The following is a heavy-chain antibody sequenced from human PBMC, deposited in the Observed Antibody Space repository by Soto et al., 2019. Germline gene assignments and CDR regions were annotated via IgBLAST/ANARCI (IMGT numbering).Heavy chain of an antibody. V-gene: IGHV1-8*01. CDR1: GYTFTGYD. J-gene: IGHJ4*02. CDR2: VSPNSGYT. Sequence: QVQLVQSGAEVKKPGASVKVSCKASGYTFTGYDINWVRQAPGQGLEWMGWVSPNSGYTAYAQRFQGRVTMTRDKSISTAYMELTSLGSDDTAVYYCARGAAVTGDFWGQGTLVTVSS. D-gene: IGHD2-21*02. CDR3: ARGAAVTGDF.